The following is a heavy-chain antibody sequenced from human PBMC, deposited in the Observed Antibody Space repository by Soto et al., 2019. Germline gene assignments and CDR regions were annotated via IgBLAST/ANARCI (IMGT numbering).Heavy chain of an antibody. V-gene: IGHV1-69*01. CDR1: GGTFGSYA. CDR2: IIPIPGTA. D-gene: IGHD2-2*01. CDR3: ASSQGSRTSLDIYYYYYSGMDV. J-gene: IGHJ6*02. Sequence: QVQLAQSGAEVKKPGSSVKVSCKASGGTFGSYAISWVRQAPGQGLEWMGGIIPIPGTANYAQKFQGRVTIAADESTSTAYMELRSLRSEDTAVYSCASSQGSRTSLDIYYYYYSGMDVWGQGTTVTVSS.